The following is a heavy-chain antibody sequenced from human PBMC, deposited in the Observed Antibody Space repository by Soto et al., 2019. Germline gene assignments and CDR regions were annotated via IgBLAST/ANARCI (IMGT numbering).Heavy chain of an antibody. Sequence: SETLSLTCTVSGGSISSSSYYWGWIRQPPGKGLEWIGSIYYSGSTYYNPSLKSRVTISVDTSKKQFSLRLSFGTAEDTAGYYCARDELTAIPPCYGGQGTLVTFSS. CDR2: IYYSGST. J-gene: IGHJ4*02. CDR3: ARDELTAIPPCY. V-gene: IGHV4-39*02. CDR1: GGSISSSSYY. D-gene: IGHD2-21*02.